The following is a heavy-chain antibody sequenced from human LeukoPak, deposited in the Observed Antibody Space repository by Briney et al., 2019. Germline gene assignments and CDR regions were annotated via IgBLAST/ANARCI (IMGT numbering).Heavy chain of an antibody. Sequence: SETLSLTCAVYGGSISSYYWSWIRQPPGKGLEWIGYISYSGSTNYNPSLKSRVTISADTSKTQFSLKLSSVIAADTAVYYCARAEGGSSGQFDYWGQGTLVTVSS. CDR1: GGSISSYY. CDR2: ISYSGST. D-gene: IGHD2-15*01. J-gene: IGHJ4*02. V-gene: IGHV4-59*01. CDR3: ARAEGGSSGQFDY.